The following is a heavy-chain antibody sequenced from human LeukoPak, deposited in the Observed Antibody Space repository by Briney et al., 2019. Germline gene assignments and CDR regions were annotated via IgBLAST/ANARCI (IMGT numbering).Heavy chain of an antibody. CDR3: AREGNYDFWSGRGVAFDI. CDR2: FYYSGST. Sequence: SETLSLTCTVSGGSISSYYWSWIRQPPGKGLEWIGYFYYSGSTNYNPSLKSRVTISVDTSKNQFSLKLSSVTAADTAVYYCAREGNYDFWSGRGVAFDIWGQGTMVTVSS. CDR1: GGSISSYY. D-gene: IGHD3-3*01. J-gene: IGHJ3*02. V-gene: IGHV4-59*01.